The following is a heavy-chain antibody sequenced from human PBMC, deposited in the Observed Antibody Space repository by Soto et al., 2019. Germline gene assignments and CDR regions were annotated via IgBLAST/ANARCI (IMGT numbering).Heavy chain of an antibody. V-gene: IGHV3-23*01. D-gene: IGHD3-22*01. CDR2: ISGSGGST. Sequence: GGSLRLSCAASGFTFSSYAMSWVRQAPGKGLEWVSAISGSGGSTYYADSVKGRFTISRDNSKNTLYPQMNSLRAEDTAVYYCAKGQGYYYDSSGYFDAFDIWGQGTMVTVSS. J-gene: IGHJ3*02. CDR3: AKGQGYYYDSSGYFDAFDI. CDR1: GFTFSSYA.